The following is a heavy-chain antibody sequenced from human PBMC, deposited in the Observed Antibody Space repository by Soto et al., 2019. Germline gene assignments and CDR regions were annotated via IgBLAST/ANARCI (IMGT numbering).Heavy chain of an antibody. J-gene: IGHJ6*02. CDR1: GFTFSSYA. V-gene: IGHV3-23*01. CDR3: AKDPDPWGYYYYGMAV. Sequence: GGSLRLSCAASGFTFSSYAISWVRQAPGKGLEWVSAISGSGGSTYYADSVKGRFTISRDNSKNTLYLQMNSLRAEDTAVYYCAKDPDPWGYYYYGMAVWGQGTTVTVSS. D-gene: IGHD7-27*01. CDR2: ISGSGGST.